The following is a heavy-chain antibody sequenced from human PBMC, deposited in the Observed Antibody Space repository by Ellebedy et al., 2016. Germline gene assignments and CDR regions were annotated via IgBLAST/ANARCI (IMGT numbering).Heavy chain of an antibody. CDR2: ISASGRGA. J-gene: IGHJ4*01. Sequence: GGSLRLSXAASGFNFGTYAMSWVRQAPGKGLEWVSGISASGRGAYYADSVRGRLTISRDNSKNTLDLQMNSLRADDTAVYYCAKEGGQEGMPLVDHWGHGTLVTVSS. CDR1: GFNFGTYA. V-gene: IGHV3-23*01. CDR3: AKEGGQEGMPLVDH. D-gene: IGHD2-2*01.